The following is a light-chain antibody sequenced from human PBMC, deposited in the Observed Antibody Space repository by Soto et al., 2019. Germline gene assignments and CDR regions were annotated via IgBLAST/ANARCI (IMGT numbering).Light chain of an antibody. CDR1: SSDVASYNY. CDR3: SAHVSSGI. Sequence: QSALTQPPSASGSPGQSVTISCSGTSSDVASYNYVSWYQQHPGKAPKLIIYEVSKRPSGVPDRFSGSKSGDTASLTVSGLQAEDEADYYCSAHVSSGIFGGGTQLTVL. CDR2: EVS. J-gene: IGLJ2*01. V-gene: IGLV2-8*01.